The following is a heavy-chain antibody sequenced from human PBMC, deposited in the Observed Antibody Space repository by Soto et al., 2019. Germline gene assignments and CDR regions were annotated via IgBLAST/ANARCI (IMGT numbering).Heavy chain of an antibody. CDR1: GFTFSSYA. J-gene: IGHJ5*02. D-gene: IGHD2-2*01. CDR2: ISGSGGST. CDR3: SKSVVPAGRWFEP. V-gene: IGHV3-23*01. Sequence: EVQLLESGGGLVQPGGSLRLSCAASGFTFSSYAMNWVRQAPGKGLEWVSTISGSGGSTYFADSVKGRFTISRDNSKNMLYLQMNSLRAGDTAVYYCSKSVVPAGRWFEPWGQGTLVTVSS.